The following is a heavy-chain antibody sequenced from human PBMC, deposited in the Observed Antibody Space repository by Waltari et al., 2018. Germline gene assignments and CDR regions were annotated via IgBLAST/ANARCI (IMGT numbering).Heavy chain of an antibody. CDR2: INPNSGGT. D-gene: IGHD6-13*01. CDR3: ARVSVKLVPYDAFDI. J-gene: IGHJ3*02. CDR1: GYTFTGYY. V-gene: IGHV1-2*06. Sequence: QVQLVQSGAEVKKPGASVKVSCKASGYTFTGYYMHWVRQAPGQGLEWMGRINPNSGGTNYAQKFQGRVTMTRDTSISTAYMELSRLRSDDTAVYYCARVSVKLVPYDAFDIWGQGTMVTVSS.